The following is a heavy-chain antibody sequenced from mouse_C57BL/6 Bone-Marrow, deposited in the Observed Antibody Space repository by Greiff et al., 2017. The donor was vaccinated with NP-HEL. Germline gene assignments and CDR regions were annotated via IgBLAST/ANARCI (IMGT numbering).Heavy chain of an antibody. CDR1: GYAFSSSW. CDR2: IYPGDGDT. D-gene: IGHD2-4*01. CDR3: ARWIYYDYVFDY. J-gene: IGHJ2*01. V-gene: IGHV1-82*01. Sequence: QVQLQQSGPELVKPGASVKISCKASGYAFSSSWMNWVKQRPGKGLEWIGRIYPGDGDTNYNGKFKGKATLTADKSSSTAYMQLSSLTSEDSAVYFCARWIYYDYVFDYWGQGTTLTVSS.